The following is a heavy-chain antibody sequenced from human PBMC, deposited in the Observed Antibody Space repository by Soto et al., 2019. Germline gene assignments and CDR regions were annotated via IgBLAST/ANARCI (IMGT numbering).Heavy chain of an antibody. CDR2: DSNEDNNK. CDR3: ARDSGSP. D-gene: IGHD3-10*01. J-gene: IGHJ5*02. V-gene: IGHV3-30-3*01. CDR1: GFTVSRYA. Sequence: PGGSLRLSCAASGFTVSRYAIHWVRQAPGKGLEWVAVDSNEDNNKYYTDSVKGRFTLSRDNSKNTVYLQMNSLRVEDTAVYYCARDSGSPWGPGTLVTVSS.